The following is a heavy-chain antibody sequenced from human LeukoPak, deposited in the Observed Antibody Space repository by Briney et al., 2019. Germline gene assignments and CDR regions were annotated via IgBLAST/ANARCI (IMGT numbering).Heavy chain of an antibody. D-gene: IGHD6-13*01. CDR3: AREGQQLVPYDYGMDV. CDR2: IEQDGSVK. CDR1: GFTFSSYW. V-gene: IGHV3-7*01. J-gene: IGHJ6*02. Sequence: GGSLRLSCAASGFTFSSYWMSWVRQAPGKGLEWVASIEQDGSVKYYVDSVKGRFTISRDDAKNSLYLQMNSLRAEDTAVYYCAREGQQLVPYDYGMDVWGQGTTVTVSS.